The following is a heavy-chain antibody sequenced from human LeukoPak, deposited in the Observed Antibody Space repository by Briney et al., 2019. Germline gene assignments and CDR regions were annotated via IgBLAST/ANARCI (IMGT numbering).Heavy chain of an antibody. CDR1: GGSISSYD. J-gene: IGHJ5*02. D-gene: IGHD2-15*01. CDR3: ARDYCSGGNCYRWFDP. Sequence: SETLSLTCTVSGGSISSYDWSLIRQSPGRGLEWIGYIYYTGNTNYNPSLKSRVTISVDTSKNQFFLKLSSVTAADTAVYYCARDYCSGGNCYRWFDPWGQGTLVTVSS. V-gene: IGHV4-59*01. CDR2: IYYTGNT.